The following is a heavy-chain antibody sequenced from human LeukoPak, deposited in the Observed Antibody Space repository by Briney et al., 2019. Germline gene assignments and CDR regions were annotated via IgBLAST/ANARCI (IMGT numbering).Heavy chain of an antibody. J-gene: IGHJ4*02. CDR1: GGSISSNGYY. V-gene: IGHV4-39*01. Sequence: SETLSLTCTVSGGSISSNGYYWGWIRQSPGEGLEWIGNIYYSGITYYNASLKGRVTISVDTSKNQVSLKVRTVTAADTAVYYCASNSGYDFFDYWGQGTLVTVSS. CDR3: ASNSGYDFFDY. D-gene: IGHD5-12*01. CDR2: IYYSGIT.